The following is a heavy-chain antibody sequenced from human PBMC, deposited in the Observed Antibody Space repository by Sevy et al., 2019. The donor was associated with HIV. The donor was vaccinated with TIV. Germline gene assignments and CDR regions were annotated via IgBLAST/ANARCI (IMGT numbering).Heavy chain of an antibody. J-gene: IGHJ4*02. CDR3: ANARYGSSWYVLDY. V-gene: IGHV3-23*01. Sequence: GGSLRLSCAASGFAFSTYAMSWVRQAPGKGLEWVSATSGSAAVTFSADSVKGRFTISRDNSKNTLYLQMNNLRAEDTALYYCANARYGSSWYVLDYWGQGTLVTVSS. CDR2: TSGSAAVT. CDR1: GFAFSTYA. D-gene: IGHD6-13*01.